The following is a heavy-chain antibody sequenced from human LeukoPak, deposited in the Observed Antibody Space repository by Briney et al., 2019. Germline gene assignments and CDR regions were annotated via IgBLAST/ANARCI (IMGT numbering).Heavy chain of an antibody. CDR3: ARGPPYAPGVLDV. V-gene: IGHV4-61*02. CDR2: IYTSGST. Sequence: SETLSLTCTVSGGSISSGSYYWSWIRQPAGKGLEWIGRIYTSGSTNCNPSLKSRVTTSVDTSKNQFSLKLSSVTAADTAVYYCARGPPYAPGVLDVWGKGTTVTISS. J-gene: IGHJ6*04. D-gene: IGHD7-27*01. CDR1: GGSISSGSYY.